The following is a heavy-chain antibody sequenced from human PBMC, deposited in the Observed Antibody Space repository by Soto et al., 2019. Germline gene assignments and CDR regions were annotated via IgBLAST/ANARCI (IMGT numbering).Heavy chain of an antibody. CDR1: GLIFSNYR. CDR3: ARDTDGIHY. D-gene: IGHD3-3*02. CDR2: ISTDGSIT. J-gene: IGHJ4*02. V-gene: IGHV3-74*01. Sequence: PGGSLRLSCAASGLIFSNYRMHWVRQAPGKGLVWVSCISTDGSITNYADSVKGRFTVSRDNAKNTLYLQMNSLRAGDTALYYCARDTDGIHYWGQGTMVTVSS.